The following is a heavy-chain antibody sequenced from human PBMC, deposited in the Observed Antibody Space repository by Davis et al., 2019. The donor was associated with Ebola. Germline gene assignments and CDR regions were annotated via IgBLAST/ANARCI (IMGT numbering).Heavy chain of an antibody. CDR2: ISAIGGDT. V-gene: IGHV3-23*01. Sequence: GESLKISCAASGFTFSSYAMSWVRQAPGKGLEWVSRISAIGGDTYYADSVKGRFTISRDNSKNTLNLQMNSLRAEDTAVYYCAKGISRITMIVVVYGMDVWGQGTTVTVSS. J-gene: IGHJ6*02. CDR3: AKGISRITMIVVVYGMDV. CDR1: GFTFSSYA. D-gene: IGHD3-22*01.